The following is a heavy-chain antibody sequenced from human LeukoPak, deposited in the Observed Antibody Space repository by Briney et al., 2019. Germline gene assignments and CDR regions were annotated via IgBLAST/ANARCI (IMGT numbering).Heavy chain of an antibody. Sequence: SETLSLTCAVSGGSISSGGYSWSWIRQPPGKGLVWIGYIYHSGSTYYNPSLKSRVTISVDRSKNQFSLKLSSVTAADTAVYYCARVNSSGTFDYWGQGTLVTVSS. D-gene: IGHD3-22*01. V-gene: IGHV4-30-2*01. CDR2: IYHSGST. J-gene: IGHJ4*02. CDR3: ARVNSSGTFDY. CDR1: GGSISSGGYS.